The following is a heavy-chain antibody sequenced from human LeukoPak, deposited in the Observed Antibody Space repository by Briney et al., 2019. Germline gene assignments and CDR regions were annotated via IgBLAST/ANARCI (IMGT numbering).Heavy chain of an antibody. V-gene: IGHV3-20*04. CDR3: AREMGTSSGRSFDY. D-gene: IGHD1-14*01. J-gene: IGHJ4*02. CDR2: INWNGGRT. Sequence: TGGSLRLSCAASGFTFDDYGMSWVRQAPGKGLEWVSGINWNGGRTGYADSVKGRFTISRDNAKNSLYLQMNSLRAEDTALYYCAREMGTSSGRSFDYWGQGTLVTVSS. CDR1: GFTFDDYG.